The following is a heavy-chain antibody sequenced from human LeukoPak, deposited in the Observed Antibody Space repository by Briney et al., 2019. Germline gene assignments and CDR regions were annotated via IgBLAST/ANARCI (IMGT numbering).Heavy chain of an antibody. V-gene: IGHV4-34*01. J-gene: IGHJ6*03. CDR1: GGSFSGYY. Sequence: SETLSLTCAVYGGSFSGYYWSWIRQPPGKGLEWIGSIYYSGSTYYNPSLKSRVTISVDTSKNQFSLKLSSVTAADTAVYYCARESYYDYVWGSYLGYYYMDVWGKGTTVTVSS. CDR2: IYYSGST. CDR3: ARESYYDYVWGSYLGYYYMDV. D-gene: IGHD3-16*02.